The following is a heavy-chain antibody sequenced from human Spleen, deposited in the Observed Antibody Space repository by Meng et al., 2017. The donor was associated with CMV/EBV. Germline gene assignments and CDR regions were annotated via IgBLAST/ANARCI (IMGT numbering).Heavy chain of an antibody. J-gene: IGHJ4*02. CDR2: IYYSGSA. V-gene: IGHV4-39*07. D-gene: IGHD3-9*01. CDR3: ARGLNAFYNGPTRYFDY. CDR1: SFSSSDYY. Sequence: SFSSSDYYWAWIRQPPGKGLEWIGTIYYSGSASYNPSLESRGTMSVDTSKNQFSLNLNSVTAADTAVYYCARGLNAFYNGPTRYFDYWGQGTLVTVSS.